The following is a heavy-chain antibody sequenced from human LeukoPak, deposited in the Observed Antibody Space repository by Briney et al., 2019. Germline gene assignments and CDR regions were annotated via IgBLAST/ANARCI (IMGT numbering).Heavy chain of an antibody. V-gene: IGHV4-34*01. CDR3: ARDQQGYYFDY. Sequence: PSETLSLTCAVYGGSFSGYYWSWIRQPPGKGLEWIGEINHSGSTNYNPSLKSRVTISVDTSKNQFSLKLSSVTAADTAVYYCARDQQGYYFDYWGQGTLVTVSS. J-gene: IGHJ4*02. CDR1: GGSFSGYY. CDR2: INHSGST.